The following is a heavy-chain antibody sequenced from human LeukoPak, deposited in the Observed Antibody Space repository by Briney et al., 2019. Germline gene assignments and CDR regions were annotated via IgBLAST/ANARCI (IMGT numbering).Heavy chain of an antibody. V-gene: IGHV1-69*01. CDR1: GGTFTSYA. CDR3: ARDPIVVVKRALAFDI. D-gene: IGHD3-22*01. Sequence: SVKVSCKASGGTFTSYAVSWGRQAPGLWLEWMGGIIPIFGTANYAQKFQGRVTITADESTSTAYMELSSLRSEDTAVYYCARDPIVVVKRALAFDIWGQGTMVTVSS. CDR2: IIPIFGTA. J-gene: IGHJ3*02.